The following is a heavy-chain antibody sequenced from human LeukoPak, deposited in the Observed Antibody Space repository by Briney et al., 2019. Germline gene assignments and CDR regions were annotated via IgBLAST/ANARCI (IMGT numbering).Heavy chain of an antibody. J-gene: IGHJ4*02. CDR3: AKQNQISVPDY. Sequence: GGSLRLSCAASGFTLSNAWMSWVRQAPGKGLEWVSAISGSGGSTYYADSVKGRFTISRDNSKNTLYLQMNSLRAEDTAVYYCAKQNQISVPDYWGQGTLVTVSS. V-gene: IGHV3-23*01. D-gene: IGHD2-2*01. CDR2: ISGSGGST. CDR1: GFTLSNAW.